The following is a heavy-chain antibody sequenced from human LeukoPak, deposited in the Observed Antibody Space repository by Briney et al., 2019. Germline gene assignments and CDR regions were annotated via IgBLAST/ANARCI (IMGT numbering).Heavy chain of an antibody. D-gene: IGHD2-2*01. Sequence: SETLSLTCAVYGGSFSGYYWSWIRQPPGKGLEWIGEINHSGSTNYNPSLKSRVTISVDTSKNQFSLKLSSVTAADTAVYYCARTRGYCSSTSCRNSDYWGQGTLVTVSS. CDR3: ARTRGYCSSTSCRNSDY. CDR2: INHSGST. J-gene: IGHJ4*02. V-gene: IGHV4-34*01. CDR1: GGSFSGYY.